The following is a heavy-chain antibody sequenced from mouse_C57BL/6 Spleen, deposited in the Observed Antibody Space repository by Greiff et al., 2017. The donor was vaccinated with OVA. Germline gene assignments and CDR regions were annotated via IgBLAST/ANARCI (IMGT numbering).Heavy chain of an antibody. CDR2: IYPRSGNT. D-gene: IGHD2-5*01. Sequence: VQLQQSGAELARPGASVKLSCKASGYTFTSYGISWVKQRTGQGLEWIGEIYPRSGNTYYNEKFKGKATLTADKSSSTAYMKLRSLTSEDSAVYFCAREGDSNRFAYWGQGTLVTVSA. CDR1: GYTFTSYG. J-gene: IGHJ3*01. V-gene: IGHV1-81*01. CDR3: AREGDSNRFAY.